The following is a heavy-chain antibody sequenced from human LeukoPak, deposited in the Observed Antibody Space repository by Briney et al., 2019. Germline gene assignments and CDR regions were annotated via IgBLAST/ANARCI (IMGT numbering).Heavy chain of an antibody. CDR1: GFTFSTSW. V-gene: IGHV3-7*01. D-gene: IGHD2/OR15-2a*01. Sequence: GGSLRLSCAASGFTFSTSWMSWVRQAPGKGLEWVANIKEDGSEKNYVDSVKGRFTISRDNAKNSLDLQMNSLRVEDTAVYYCVKDRFGIYAWGQGTLVTVSS. CDR2: IKEDGSEK. J-gene: IGHJ5*02. CDR3: VKDRFGIYA.